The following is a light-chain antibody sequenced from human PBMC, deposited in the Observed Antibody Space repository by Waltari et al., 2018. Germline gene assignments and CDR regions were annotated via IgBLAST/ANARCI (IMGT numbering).Light chain of an antibody. CDR3: QKYVNLPAT. Sequence: EIVLTQSPRTLSLSPGERVTLSCRASQSVGRFLAWYQQKPGQAPRLLIYHASIRATGIPDRFSGSGSGTDFSLTISGLEPEDFAVYYCQKYVNLPATFGQGTKVEIK. V-gene: IGKV3-20*01. CDR1: QSVGRF. CDR2: HAS. J-gene: IGKJ1*01.